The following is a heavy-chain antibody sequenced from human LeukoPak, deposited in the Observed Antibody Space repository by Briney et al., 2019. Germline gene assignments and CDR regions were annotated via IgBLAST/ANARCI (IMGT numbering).Heavy chain of an antibody. D-gene: IGHD3-10*01. V-gene: IGHV4-30-2*01. CDR1: GGSISSGGYY. Sequence: DPSETLSLTCTVSGGSISSGGYYWSWIRQPPGKGLEWIGYIYHSGSTYYNPSLKSRVTISVDTSKNQFSLKLSSVTAADTAVYYCASSKPGVNDAFDIWGQGTMVTVSS. CDR3: ASSKPGVNDAFDI. J-gene: IGHJ3*02. CDR2: IYHSGST.